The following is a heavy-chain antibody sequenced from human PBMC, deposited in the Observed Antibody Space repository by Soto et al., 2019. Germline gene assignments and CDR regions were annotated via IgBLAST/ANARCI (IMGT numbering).Heavy chain of an antibody. V-gene: IGHV4-4*07. CDR1: GGAINSYY. CDR3: ARGQRFPAGFAP. J-gene: IGHJ5*02. D-gene: IGHD3-3*01. Sequence: PSETLSLTCTVSGGAINSYYWTWIRQPAGNGLEWIGRIYSSGGTKYNPSLQSRVTMSLDTSKNQFSLTLTSVTAADTAVYYFARGQRFPAGFAPGGQGTLVTVSS. CDR2: IYSSGGT.